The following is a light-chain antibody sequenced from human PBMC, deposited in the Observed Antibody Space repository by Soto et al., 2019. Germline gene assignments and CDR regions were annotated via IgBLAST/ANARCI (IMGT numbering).Light chain of an antibody. CDR1: SRDVGTYTL. V-gene: IGLV2-23*01. Sequence: QSALTQPASVSGSPGQSITISCTGTSRDVGTYTLVSWYQHYPGKAPKLIIYEGSKRPSGVSKRFSAYKTGRTASLTISGLQSEDEADYYCCSYAGSSSVVFGGGTKLTVL. J-gene: IGLJ2*01. CDR2: EGS. CDR3: CSYAGSSSVV.